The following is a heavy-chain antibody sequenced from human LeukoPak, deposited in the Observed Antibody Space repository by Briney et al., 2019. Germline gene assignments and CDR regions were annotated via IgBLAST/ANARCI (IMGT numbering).Heavy chain of an antibody. CDR3: ARDQGRIVGATPFGY. J-gene: IGHJ4*02. V-gene: IGHV1-69*04. CDR1: GGTFSSYA. CDR2: IIPILGIA. Sequence: ASVKVSCKASGGTFSSYAISWVRQAPGQGLEWMGRIIPILGIANYAQKFQGRVTITADKSTSTAYMELSSLRSEDTAVYYCARDQGRIVGATPFGYWGQGTLVIVSS. D-gene: IGHD1-26*01.